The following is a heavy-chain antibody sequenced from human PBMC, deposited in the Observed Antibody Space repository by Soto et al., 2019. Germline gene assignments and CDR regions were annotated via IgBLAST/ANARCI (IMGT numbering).Heavy chain of an antibody. Sequence: GGSLRLSCEASGFTFSTYAMSWVRQAPGGGLEWISTISGRGGATYYADSVRGRFAISRDNSKNTLHIQMNSLRAEDTAVYYCAKDHSGTYIHAAFHIWGLGTMVTVSS. CDR3: AKDHSGTYIHAAFHI. D-gene: IGHD6-25*01. CDR2: ISGRGGAT. CDR1: GFTFSTYA. V-gene: IGHV3-23*01. J-gene: IGHJ3*02.